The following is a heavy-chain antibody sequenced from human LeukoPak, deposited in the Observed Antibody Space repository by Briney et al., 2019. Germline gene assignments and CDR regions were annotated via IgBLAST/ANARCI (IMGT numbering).Heavy chain of an antibody. J-gene: IGHJ4*02. V-gene: IGHV3-23*01. Sequence: GGSLRLSCAASGFTFSSYSMNWVRQAPGKGLEWCSGITGSGGSTYYADSVKGRFTISRDNSKNTLYLQMNSLRAEDTAIYYCARDERLLSFLKWGQGTLVTVSS. CDR2: ITGSGGST. CDR3: ARDERLLSFLK. D-gene: IGHD3-3*01. CDR1: GFTFSSYS.